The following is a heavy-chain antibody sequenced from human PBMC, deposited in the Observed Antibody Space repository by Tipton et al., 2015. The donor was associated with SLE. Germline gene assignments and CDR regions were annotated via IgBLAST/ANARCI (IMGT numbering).Heavy chain of an antibody. CDR2: IHYSGST. CDR1: GGSISGYY. CDR3: ARERTYGDYFYYYAVDV. Sequence: TLSLTCTVSGGSISGYYWSWIRQRPGTGLEWIGYIHYSGSTYYNPSLKSRGTISVDTSKNQFSLNLRSVTAADTAVYYCARERTYGDYFYYYAVDVWGQGTTVTVSS. J-gene: IGHJ6*02. V-gene: IGHV4-31*03. D-gene: IGHD4-17*01.